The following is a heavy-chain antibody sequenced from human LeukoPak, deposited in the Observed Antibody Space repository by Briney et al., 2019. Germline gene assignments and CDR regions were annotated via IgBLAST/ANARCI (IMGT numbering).Heavy chain of an antibody. Sequence: SGGSLRLSCAASGFAFSDSFMNWVRQAPGKGLEWVSVIYSGGDTHYAESVKDRFIISRDNSNNMVYLQMDSLRAEDTAVYYCARDPIGYRTGWFLNWGQGTLVTVSS. J-gene: IGHJ4*02. CDR3: ARDPIGYRTGWFLN. CDR1: GFAFSDSF. CDR2: IYSGGDT. V-gene: IGHV3-66*01. D-gene: IGHD6-19*01.